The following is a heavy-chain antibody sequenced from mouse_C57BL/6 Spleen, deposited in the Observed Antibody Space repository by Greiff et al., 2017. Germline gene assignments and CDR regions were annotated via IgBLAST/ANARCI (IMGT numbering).Heavy chain of an antibody. V-gene: IGHV5-16*01. CDR3: ARAPYYYGSYWYFDV. J-gene: IGHJ1*03. CDR1: GFTFSDYY. D-gene: IGHD1-1*01. Sequence: EVKLVESEGGLVQPGSSMKLSCTASGFTFSDYYMAWVRQVPEKGLEWVANINYDGSSPYYLDSLKSRFIISRDNAKNILYLQMSSLKSEDTATYYCARAPYYYGSYWYFDVWGTGTTVTVSS. CDR2: INYDGSSP.